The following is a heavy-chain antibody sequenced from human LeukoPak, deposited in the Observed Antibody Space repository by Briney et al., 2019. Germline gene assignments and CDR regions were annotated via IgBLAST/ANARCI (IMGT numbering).Heavy chain of an antibody. CDR2: IRYDGSNK. CDR3: ARDNYYSLDN. D-gene: IGHD3-10*01. V-gene: IGHV3-30*02. CDR1: GFTFSSYG. Sequence: GGSLRLSCAASGFTFSSYGMHWVRQAPGKGLEWVAFIRYDGSNKYYADSVKGRFTISRDNSKNTLYLQMNSLRAEDTAVYYCARDNYYSLDNWGPGTLVTVSS. J-gene: IGHJ4*02.